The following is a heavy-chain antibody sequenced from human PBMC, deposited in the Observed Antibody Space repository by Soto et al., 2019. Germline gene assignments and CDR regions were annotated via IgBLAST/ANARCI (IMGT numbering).Heavy chain of an antibody. V-gene: IGHV3-30-3*01. CDR3: ARDAPNSSRWYVPYY. CDR2: ISYDGSKK. Sequence: QVQLVESGGGVVQPGRSLRLSCAASGFTFSSYAMHWVRQAPGKGLEWVAVISYDGSKKYYADSVKGRFTISRDNTKNTLYLQMNSLRAEDTAVYYCARDAPNSSRWYVPYYWGQGTLVTVSS. D-gene: IGHD6-13*01. J-gene: IGHJ4*02. CDR1: GFTFSSYA.